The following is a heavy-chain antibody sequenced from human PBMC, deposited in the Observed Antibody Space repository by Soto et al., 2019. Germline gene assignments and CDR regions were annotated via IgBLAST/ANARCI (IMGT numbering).Heavy chain of an antibody. D-gene: IGHD2-15*01. V-gene: IGHV6-1*01. CDR3: AGEASNVGGNQACAY. Sequence: QLQLQQSGPGLVKPSQTLSLTCAISGDSVSSNSAAWNWIRQSPSRCLEWLGRTYYRSKWYSDYAVSVKSRITINPDTSKNQFSLQLNSVTPEDTAVYFCAGEASNVGGNQACAYWGQGSLVTVSS. CDR2: TYYRSKWYS. CDR1: GDSVSSNSAA. J-gene: IGHJ4*02.